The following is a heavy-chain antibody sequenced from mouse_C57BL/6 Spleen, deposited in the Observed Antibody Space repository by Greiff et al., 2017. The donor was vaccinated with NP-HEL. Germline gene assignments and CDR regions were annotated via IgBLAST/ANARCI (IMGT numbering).Heavy chain of an antibody. V-gene: IGHV2-6*01. Sequence: VQLQQSGPGLVAPSPSLSITCTVSGFSLTSSGVDWVRQSPGKGLEWLGVIWGVGSTNYTSALNSRLSIRTDNSKRQVFLKMNSMQTDDTVMYYGASEGAYEYDGLAYWGQGTLVTVSA. CDR1: GFSLTSSG. J-gene: IGHJ3*01. CDR2: IWGVGST. CDR3: ASEGAYEYDGLAY. D-gene: IGHD2-4*01.